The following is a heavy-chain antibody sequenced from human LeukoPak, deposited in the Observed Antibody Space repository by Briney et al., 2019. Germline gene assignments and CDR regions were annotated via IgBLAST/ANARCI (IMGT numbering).Heavy chain of an antibody. CDR1: GGPISTSSYY. CDR3: ASNEWSGYYFDY. CDR2: MYYSGST. D-gene: IGHD3-3*01. V-gene: IGHV4-39*01. J-gene: IGHJ4*02. Sequence: SETLSLTCTVSGGPISTSSYYWGWIRQPPGKGLECIGSMYYSGSTYYNPSLKSRVTISVATSKNQFSLKLSSVTAADTALYYCASNEWSGYYFDYWGQGTLVTVSS.